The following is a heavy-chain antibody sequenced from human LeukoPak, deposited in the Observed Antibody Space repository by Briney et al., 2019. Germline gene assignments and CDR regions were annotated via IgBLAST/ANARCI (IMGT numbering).Heavy chain of an antibody. D-gene: IGHD3-22*01. CDR1: GGSISSSSYY. V-gene: IGHV4-39*07. CDR3: ARPYLYYDSSWVY. CDR2: IYYSGST. Sequence: PSETLSLTCTVSGGSISSSSYYWGWIRQPPGKGLEWIGSIYYSGSTYYNPSLKSRVTISVDTSKDQFSLKLSSVTAADTAVYYCARPYLYYDSSWVYWGQGTLVTVSS. J-gene: IGHJ4*02.